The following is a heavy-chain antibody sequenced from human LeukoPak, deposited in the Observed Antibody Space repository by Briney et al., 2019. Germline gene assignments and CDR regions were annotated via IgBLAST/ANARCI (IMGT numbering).Heavy chain of an antibody. CDR1: GFTVSSYT. D-gene: IGHD6-19*01. V-gene: IGHV3-30-3*01. J-gene: IGHJ5*02. CDR2: LSYDGNNR. Sequence: PGGSLRLSCAASGFTVSSYTMHWVRQAPGKGLERVALLSYDGNNRYYADSVKGRFTISRDNSKNTLYLQMNSLRVQDTAVYYCASGEHNDGWSHWLDPWGQGTLVTVSS. CDR3: ASGEHNDGWSHWLDP.